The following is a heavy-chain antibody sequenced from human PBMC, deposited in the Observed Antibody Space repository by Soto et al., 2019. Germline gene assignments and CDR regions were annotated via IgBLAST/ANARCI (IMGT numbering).Heavy chain of an antibody. D-gene: IGHD6-19*01. V-gene: IGHV3-30*18. CDR3: AKEISSGWYYYYYGMDV. Sequence: VGSLRLSCAASGFTFSSYGMHWVRQAPGKGLEWVAVISYDRSNKYYADSVKGRFTISRDNSKNTLYLQMNSLRAEGTAVYYCAKEISSGWYYYYYGMDVWGQGTTVTVSS. CDR1: GFTFSSYG. CDR2: ISYDRSNK. J-gene: IGHJ6*02.